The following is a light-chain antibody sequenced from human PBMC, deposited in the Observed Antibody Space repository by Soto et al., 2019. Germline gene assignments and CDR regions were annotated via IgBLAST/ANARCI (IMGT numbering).Light chain of an antibody. V-gene: IGKV3-11*01. J-gene: IGKJ1*01. CDR3: QQRSNWPPSWT. Sequence: EIVLTQSPATLSLSPGERATLSCRASQSVSSYLAWYQQKPGQAPRLLIYDASNRATGIPARFSGSGSGTDFTLTISSLEPEDCAVYYCQQRSNWPPSWTFGQGTKVDIK. CDR1: QSVSSY. CDR2: DAS.